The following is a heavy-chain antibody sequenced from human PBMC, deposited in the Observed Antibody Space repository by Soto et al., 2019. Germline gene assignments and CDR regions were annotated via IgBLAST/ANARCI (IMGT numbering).Heavy chain of an antibody. J-gene: IGHJ2*01. D-gene: IGHD2-21*01. CDR2: ISYDGSNK. Sequence: QVQLVESGGGVVQPGRSLRLSCAASGFTFSSYGMHWVRQAPGKGLEWVAVISYDGSNKYYADSVKGRFTISRDNSKNTLYLQMNSLRAEDTAVYYCAKGGGEIMGNLGYWYFDLWGRGTLVTVSS. CDR1: GFTFSSYG. CDR3: AKGGGEIMGNLGYWYFDL. V-gene: IGHV3-30*18.